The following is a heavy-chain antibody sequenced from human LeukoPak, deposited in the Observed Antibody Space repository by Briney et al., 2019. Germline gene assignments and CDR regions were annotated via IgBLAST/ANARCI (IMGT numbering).Heavy chain of an antibody. V-gene: IGHV1-46*01. CDR3: PRDDLAYDSSGGFDY. D-gene: IGHD3-22*01. CDR1: GYTFTSYY. J-gene: IGHJ4*02. Sequence: ASVKVSCKASGYTFTSYYMHWVRQAPGQGLEWMGIINPSGGSTSYAQKFQGRVTMTRDMSTSTVYMELSSLRSEDTAVYYCPRDDLAYDSSGGFDYWGQGTLVTVSS. CDR2: INPSGGST.